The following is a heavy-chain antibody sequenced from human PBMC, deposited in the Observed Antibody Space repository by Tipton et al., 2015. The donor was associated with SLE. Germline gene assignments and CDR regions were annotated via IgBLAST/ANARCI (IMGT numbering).Heavy chain of an antibody. CDR2: IYYSGST. CDR3: ARALPWITFGGVIVGFDY. Sequence: TLSLTCTVSGGSISSGGYYWSWIRQHPGKGLEWIGYIYYSGSTYYNPSLQSRVTISVDTSKNQFSLKLSSVTAADTAVYYCARALPWITFGGVIVGFDYWGQGTLVTVSS. V-gene: IGHV4-31*03. CDR1: GGSISSGGYY. J-gene: IGHJ4*02. D-gene: IGHD3-16*02.